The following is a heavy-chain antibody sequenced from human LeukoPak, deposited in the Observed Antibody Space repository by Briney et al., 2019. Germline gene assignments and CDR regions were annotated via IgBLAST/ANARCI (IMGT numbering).Heavy chain of an antibody. CDR3: ASHSSSWYGFDY. Sequence: ETLSLTCTVSGGSISSNYWSWIRQPPGKGLEWVSVIYSGGSTYYADSVKGRFTISRDNSKNTLYLQMNSLRAEDTAVYYCASHSSSWYGFDYWGQGTLVTVSS. J-gene: IGHJ4*02. D-gene: IGHD6-13*01. V-gene: IGHV3-53*01. CDR2: IYSGGST. CDR1: GGSISSNY.